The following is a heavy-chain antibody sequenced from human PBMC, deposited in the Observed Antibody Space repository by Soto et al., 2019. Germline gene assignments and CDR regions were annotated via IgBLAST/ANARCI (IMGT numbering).Heavy chain of an antibody. CDR3: SRGGLAARKGRWFDP. CDR2: IHYSGST. D-gene: IGHD6-6*01. V-gene: IGHV4-59*01. J-gene: IGHJ5*02. Sequence: PSETLSLTCTVSGDSISSYYWGWIRQPPGKGLEWIGYIHYSGSTNYNPPLKSRVTISVDTPKNQFSLKVNSMTAADTAVYYCSRGGLAARKGRWFDPCGHGTLVTVSS. CDR1: GDSISSYY.